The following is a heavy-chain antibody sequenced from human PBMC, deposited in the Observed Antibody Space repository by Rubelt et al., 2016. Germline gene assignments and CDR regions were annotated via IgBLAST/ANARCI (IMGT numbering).Heavy chain of an antibody. CDR2: INHSGST. D-gene: IGHD3-22*01. CDR1: GFTFSSYA. V-gene: IGHV4-34*01. Sequence: VQLLESGGGLVQFGGSLRLSCAASGFTFSSYAMSWVRQAPGKGLEWIGEINHSGSTNYNPSLKSRVTISVDTSKNQFSLKLSSVTAADTAGYYCARGELIVVAHDAFDIWGQGTMVTVSS. J-gene: IGHJ3*02. CDR3: ARGELIVVAHDAFDI.